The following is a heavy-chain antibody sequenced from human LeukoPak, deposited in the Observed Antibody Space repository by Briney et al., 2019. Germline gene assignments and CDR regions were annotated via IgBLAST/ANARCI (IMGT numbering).Heavy chain of an antibody. D-gene: IGHD6-6*01. J-gene: IGHJ4*02. V-gene: IGHV4-39*07. Sequence: PSETLSLTCTVSGGSISSISYYWGWIRQPPGKGLEWIGSMYYSGSTLYNSSHKRRVTISVDTSKNQFSLKLTSVTAADTAVYYCARGTRAARHFEYWGQGTLVTVSS. CDR2: MYYSGST. CDR3: ARGTRAARHFEY. CDR1: GGSISSISYY.